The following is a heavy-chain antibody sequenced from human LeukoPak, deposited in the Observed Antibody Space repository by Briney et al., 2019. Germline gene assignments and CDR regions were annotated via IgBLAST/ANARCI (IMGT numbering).Heavy chain of an antibody. CDR3: AHRRVAAADMDV. D-gene: IGHD6-13*01. CDR1: GFSLSTSGVG. Sequence: SGPTLVKPTQTLTLTCTFSGFSLSTSGVGVGWIRQPPGKVLEWLAPIYWDDDKRYSPSLKSRLTITKDTSKNQVVLTMTNMDPVDTATYYCAHRRVAAADMDVWGKGTTVTVSS. CDR2: IYWDDDK. J-gene: IGHJ6*04. V-gene: IGHV2-5*02.